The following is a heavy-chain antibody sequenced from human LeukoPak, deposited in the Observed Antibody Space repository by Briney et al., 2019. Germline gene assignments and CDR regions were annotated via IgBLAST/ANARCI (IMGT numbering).Heavy chain of an antibody. J-gene: IGHJ4*02. CDR3: ARGTFDSSGYYCAY. D-gene: IGHD3-22*01. CDR2: MNPNSGNT. CDR1: GYTFTSYD. V-gene: IGHV1-8*01. Sequence: ASVKVSCTASGYTFTSYDINWVRQATGQGLEWMGWMNPNSGNTGYAQKFQGRVTMTSNTSMSTAYMELTCLRSEDTAVYYCARGTFDSSGYYCAYWGQGTLVTVSS.